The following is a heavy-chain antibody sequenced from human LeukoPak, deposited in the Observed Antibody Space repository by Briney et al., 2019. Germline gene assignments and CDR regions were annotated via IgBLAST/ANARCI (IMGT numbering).Heavy chain of an antibody. D-gene: IGHD3-10*01. CDR1: GFTFSTYV. Sequence: GGSLRLSCAASGFTFSTYVMYWVRQAPGKGLEWVSSISVNGGSTYYADSAKGRFTISRDNSKNTLYLQMNSLRAEDTAVYYCAKDGPSYGSGTYRGDYWGQGTLVTVSS. V-gene: IGHV3-23*01. CDR3: AKDGPSYGSGTYRGDY. CDR2: ISVNGGST. J-gene: IGHJ4*02.